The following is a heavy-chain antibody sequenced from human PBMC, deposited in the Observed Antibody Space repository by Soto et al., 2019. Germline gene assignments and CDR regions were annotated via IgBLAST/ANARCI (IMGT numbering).Heavy chain of an antibody. CDR2: IYYSGST. V-gene: IGHV4-39*01. CDR1: GGSISSSSYY. J-gene: IGHJ4*02. Sequence: QLQLQVSGLGLVKPSESLSLTCTVSGGSISSSSYYWGWIRQPPGKGLEWIGSIYYSGSTYYIPSLKSSVTISVDTSKNQFSLKLSSVTAADTAVYYCASHTLYSLYIGYWGQGTLVTVSS. CDR3: ASHTLYSLYIGY. D-gene: IGHD6-13*01.